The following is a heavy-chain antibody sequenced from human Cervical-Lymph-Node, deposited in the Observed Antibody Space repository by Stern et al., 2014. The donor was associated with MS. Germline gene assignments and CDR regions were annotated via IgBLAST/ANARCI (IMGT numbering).Heavy chain of an antibody. CDR3: ARLGGSDNDFWSGYLPFDY. CDR2: IYYTGIT. Sequence: QVQLQESGPRLVKTSETLSLTCTVSGGSISSRSHYWGWIRQPPGEALEWIGNIYYTGITYDNPPVKGQVTISVATAKNHFSLKLRSVTAADTAVYYCARLGGSDNDFWSGYLPFDYWGHGTLVTVSS. CDR1: GGSISSRSHY. D-gene: IGHD3-3*01. J-gene: IGHJ4*01. V-gene: IGHV4-39*01.